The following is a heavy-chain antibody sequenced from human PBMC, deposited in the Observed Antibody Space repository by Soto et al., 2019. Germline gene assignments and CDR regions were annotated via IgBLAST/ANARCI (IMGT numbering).Heavy chain of an antibody. D-gene: IGHD2-15*01. Sequence: GGSLRLSCAASGFTFSSYGMHWVRQAPGKGLEWVAVIWYDGSNKYYADSVKGRFTISRDNSKNTLYLQMNSLRAEDTAVYYCARDLVYCSGGSCYIHAFDIWGQGTMVTVSS. CDR2: IWYDGSNK. CDR1: GFTFSSYG. V-gene: IGHV3-33*01. CDR3: ARDLVYCSGGSCYIHAFDI. J-gene: IGHJ3*02.